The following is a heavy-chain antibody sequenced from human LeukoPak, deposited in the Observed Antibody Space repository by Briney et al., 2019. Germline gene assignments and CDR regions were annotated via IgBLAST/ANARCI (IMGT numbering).Heavy chain of an antibody. CDR2: IYYSGST. D-gene: IGHD2-15*01. CDR1: GGSISSSSYY. CDR3: AREDCSGGSCYSDF. V-gene: IGHV4-39*02. Sequence: SETLSLTCTVSGGSISSSSYYWGWIRQPSGKGLEWIGSIYYSGSTYYNPSLKSRVTISVDTSKNQFSLKLSSVTAADTAVYYCAREDCSGGSCYSDFWGRGTLVTVSS. J-gene: IGHJ2*01.